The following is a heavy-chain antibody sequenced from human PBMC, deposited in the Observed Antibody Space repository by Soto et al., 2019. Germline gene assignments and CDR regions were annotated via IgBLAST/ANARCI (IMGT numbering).Heavy chain of an antibody. J-gene: IGHJ4*02. Sequence: GGSLRLSCVASGFNFNMYTMNWVRQAPGKGLEWVSSISSSSGDIFYADSVKGRFTISRDNAKNSLNLQMNSLRVEDTAVYYCASSDDFWSGYYGYWGQGTLVTVSS. CDR2: ISSSSGDI. V-gene: IGHV3-21*01. D-gene: IGHD3-3*01. CDR1: GFNFNMYT. CDR3: ASSDDFWSGYYGY.